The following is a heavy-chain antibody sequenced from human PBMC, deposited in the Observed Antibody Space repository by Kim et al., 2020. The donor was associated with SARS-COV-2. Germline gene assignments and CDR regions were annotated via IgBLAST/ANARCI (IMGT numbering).Heavy chain of an antibody. D-gene: IGHD1-20*01. J-gene: IGHJ4*02. CDR3: ARQAYNWNHLPPWDFDY. CDR1: GFTFSSYG. Sequence: GGSLRLSCAASGFTFSSYGMHWVRQAPGKGLEWVAVIWYDGSNKYYADSVKGRFTISRDNSKNTLYLQMNSLRAEDTAVYYCARQAYNWNHLPPWDFDYWGQGTLVTVSS. CDR2: IWYDGSNK. V-gene: IGHV3-33*01.